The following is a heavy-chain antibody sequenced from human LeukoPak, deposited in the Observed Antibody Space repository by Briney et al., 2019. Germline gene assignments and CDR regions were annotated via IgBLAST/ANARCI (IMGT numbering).Heavy chain of an antibody. CDR2: IGRTT. D-gene: IGHD2-8*02. CDR3: AKRGLYGTVPFYGMDV. CDR1: GFTSSSFS. J-gene: IGHJ6*02. V-gene: IGHV3-23*01. Sequence: QPGGSLRLSCAASGFTSSSFSMSWVRQAPGKGLEYVSGIGRTTYYAESVKGRFTISRDNSKNTLFLQMNSLRAEDTAVYYCAKRGLYGTVPFYGMDVWGQGTTVTVSS.